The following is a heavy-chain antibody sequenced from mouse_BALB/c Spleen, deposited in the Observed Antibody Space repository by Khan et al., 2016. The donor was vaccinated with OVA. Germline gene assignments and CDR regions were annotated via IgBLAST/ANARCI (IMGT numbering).Heavy chain of an antibody. Sequence: EVQLQESGPGLVKPSQSLSLTCTVTGYSITSDYAWNWIRQFPGNKLEWMGYISYSGSTSYNPSLKSRISITRDTSKNQFFLQLNSVTTEDTATCYGASSLIYYYGSGPYWGQGTLVTVSA. J-gene: IGHJ3*01. CDR3: ASSLIYYYGSGPY. D-gene: IGHD1-1*01. CDR2: ISYSGST. CDR1: GYSITSDYA. V-gene: IGHV3-2*02.